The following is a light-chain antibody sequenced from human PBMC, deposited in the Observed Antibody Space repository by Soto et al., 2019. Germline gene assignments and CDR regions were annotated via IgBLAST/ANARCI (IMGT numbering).Light chain of an antibody. CDR1: QSVSSY. J-gene: IGKJ4*01. V-gene: IGKV3-11*01. Sequence: ELVLTQSPATLSLSPGETATLSCRASQSVSSYLAWYQQKPGQALRLLIYDASKRTTGIPARFSGSGSGTEFTLTISNLQSEDSAVYYCQQSNNWPLLSFGGWTKVEIK. CDR2: DAS. CDR3: QQSNNWPLLS.